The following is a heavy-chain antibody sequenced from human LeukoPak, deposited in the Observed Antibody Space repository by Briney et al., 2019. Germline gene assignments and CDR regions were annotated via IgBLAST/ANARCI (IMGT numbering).Heavy chain of an antibody. CDR3: AREGDYYSSGSSNWFDP. J-gene: IGHJ5*02. D-gene: IGHD3-10*01. CDR1: GGSISSYY. CDR2: IYYSGST. V-gene: IGHV4-59*12. Sequence: SETLSLTCTVSGGSISSYYWSWIRQPPGKGLEWIGYIYYSGSTNYNPSLKSRVTISVDTSKNQFSLKLSSVTAADTAVYYCAREGDYYSSGSSNWFDPWGQGTLVTVSS.